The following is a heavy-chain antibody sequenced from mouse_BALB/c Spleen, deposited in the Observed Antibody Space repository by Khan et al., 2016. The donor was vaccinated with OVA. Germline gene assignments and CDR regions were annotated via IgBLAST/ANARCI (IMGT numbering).Heavy chain of an antibody. D-gene: IGHD1-1*01. CDR3: ARGNYYGYYFDY. V-gene: IGHV3-2*02. Sequence: VQLKQSGPGLVKPSQSLSLTCTVTGYSITSGYAWNWIRQFPGNKLEWMGYISYSGGTSYNPSLKSRISITRDTSKNQFFLQLNSVTTEDTATYDCARGNYYGYYFDYWGQDTTLTVSS. CDR2: ISYSGGT. J-gene: IGHJ2*01. CDR1: GYSITSGYA.